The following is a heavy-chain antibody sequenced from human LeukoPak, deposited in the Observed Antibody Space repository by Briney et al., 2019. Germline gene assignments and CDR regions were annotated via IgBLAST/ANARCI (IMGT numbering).Heavy chain of an antibody. CDR1: GGSISSNSYY. D-gene: IGHD4-17*01. V-gene: IGHV4-39*01. J-gene: IGHJ4*02. Sequence: SETLSLTCAVSGGSISSNSYYWGWIRQPPGKGLEWIGNIYYSGSTYYNPSFKSRVTISVDTSKNQFSLKLSSVTAADTAVYYCARAPTVTFFDYWGQGTLVTVSS. CDR2: IYYSGST. CDR3: ARAPTVTFFDY.